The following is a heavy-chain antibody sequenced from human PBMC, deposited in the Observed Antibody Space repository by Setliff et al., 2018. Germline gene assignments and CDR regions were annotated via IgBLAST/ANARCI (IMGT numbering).Heavy chain of an antibody. Sequence: LSLTCAVSGYSINSDYYWGWIRQPPGKGLEWVASMHHSGIVYYNPSLRSRVIMSVDTSKYQVSLDLTSVTAADTAVYYCARYLAGEVGISGWFDPWGQGTLVTVSS. CDR3: ARYLAGEVGISGWFDP. D-gene: IGHD1-26*01. CDR1: GYSINSDYY. J-gene: IGHJ5*02. V-gene: IGHV4-38-2*01. CDR2: MHHSGIV.